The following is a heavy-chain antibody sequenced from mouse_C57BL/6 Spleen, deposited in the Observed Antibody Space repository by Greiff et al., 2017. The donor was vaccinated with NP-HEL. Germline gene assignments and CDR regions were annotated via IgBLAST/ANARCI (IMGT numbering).Heavy chain of an antibody. J-gene: IGHJ4*01. CDR1: GYTFTSYW. CDR2: IHPNSGST. CDR3: ARPLYGSSYLYAMDY. V-gene: IGHV1-64*01. Sequence: VQLQQPGAELVKPGASVKLSCKASGYTFTSYWMHWVKQRPGQGLEWIGMIHPNSGSTNYNEKFKSKATLTVDKSSSTAYMQLSSLTSEDSAVYYCARPLYGSSYLYAMDYWGQGTSVTVSS. D-gene: IGHD1-1*01.